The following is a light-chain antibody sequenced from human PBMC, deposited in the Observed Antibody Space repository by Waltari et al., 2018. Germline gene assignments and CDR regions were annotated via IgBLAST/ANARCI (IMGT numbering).Light chain of an antibody. CDR2: KDS. V-gene: IGLV3-25*03. CDR3: QSTDTSDSVV. CDR1: ALPKRC. J-gene: IGLJ2*01. Sequence: SYDLTQPPSVSVSPGQTARITCSGDALPKRCAHWYQHQPGQAPVMVIYKDSERPSGIPEPFSGSSSGTTVTLTITGVQAEDESDYHCQSTDTSDSVVFGGGTKLTVL.